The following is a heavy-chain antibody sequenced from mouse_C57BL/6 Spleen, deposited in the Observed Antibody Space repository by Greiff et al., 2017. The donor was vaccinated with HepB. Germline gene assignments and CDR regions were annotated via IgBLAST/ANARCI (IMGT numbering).Heavy chain of an antibody. J-gene: IGHJ2*01. V-gene: IGHV1-82*01. D-gene: IGHD3-2*02. CDR3: ARVRDAGYYFDY. CDR1: GYAFSSSW. Sequence: QVQLKESGPELVKPGASVKISCKASGYAFSSSWMNWVKQRPGKGLEWIGRIYPGDGDTNYNGKFKGKATLTADKSSSTAYMQLSSLTSEDSAVYFCARVRDAGYYFDYWGQGTTLTVSS. CDR2: IYPGDGDT.